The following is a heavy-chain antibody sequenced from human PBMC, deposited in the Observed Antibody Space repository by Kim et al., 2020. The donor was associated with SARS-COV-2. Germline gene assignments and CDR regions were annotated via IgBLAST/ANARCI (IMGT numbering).Heavy chain of an antibody. CDR3: ARLKVDYDFWSGYYAHYYYYGMDV. CDR2: IYPGDSDT. Sequence: GESLKISCKGSGYSFTSYWIGWVRQMPGKGLEWMGIIYPGDSDTRYSPSFQGQVTISADKSISTAYLQWSSLKASDTAMYYCARLKVDYDFWSGYYAHYYYYGMDVWGQGTTVTVSS. J-gene: IGHJ6*02. D-gene: IGHD3-3*01. V-gene: IGHV5-51*01. CDR1: GYSFTSYW.